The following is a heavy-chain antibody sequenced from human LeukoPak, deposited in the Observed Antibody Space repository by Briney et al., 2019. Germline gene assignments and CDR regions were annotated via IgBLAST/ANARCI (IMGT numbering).Heavy chain of an antibody. J-gene: IGHJ4*02. Sequence: PGGSLRLSCAASGFTFSNYGMHWVRHAPGEGLVWVSRISGDGSSRNYADSVKGRFTISRDNAKNTVYLQMNSLRAEDTAVYYCVSASSHRIAAGGDYWGQGTLVTVSS. D-gene: IGHD6-13*01. V-gene: IGHV3-74*01. CDR3: VSASSHRIAAGGDY. CDR2: ISGDGSSR. CDR1: GFTFSNYG.